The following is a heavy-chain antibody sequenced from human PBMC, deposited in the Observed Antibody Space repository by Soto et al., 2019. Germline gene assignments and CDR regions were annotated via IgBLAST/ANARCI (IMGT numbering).Heavy chain of an antibody. J-gene: IGHJ6*02. CDR2: IIPISGTA. CDR3: ARSQGSSTSLEIYFYYYYGMDV. CDR1: GGTFSSYA. D-gene: IGHD2-2*01. V-gene: IGHV1-69*01. Sequence: QVQLVQSGAEVKKPGSSEKVSCKASGGTFSSYAISWVRQAPGQGLEWMGGIIPISGTANYAQKFQGRVTITADESTSTAYMEQSSLRSEDTAVYYCARSQGSSTSLEIYFYYYYGMDVWGQGTTVTVSS.